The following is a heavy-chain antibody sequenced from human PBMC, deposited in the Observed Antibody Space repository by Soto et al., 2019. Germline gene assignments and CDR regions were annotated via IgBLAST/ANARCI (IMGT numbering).Heavy chain of an antibody. Sequence: PGGSLRLSCAASGFTFSDYYMSWIRQAPGKGLEWVSYISSSGSTIYYADSVNGRFTISRDNAKNSLYLQMNSLRAEDTAVYYCARDPVVVVPAAMRNFDYWGQGTLVTVSS. V-gene: IGHV3-11*01. CDR3: ARDPVVVVPAAMRNFDY. D-gene: IGHD2-2*01. J-gene: IGHJ4*02. CDR1: GFTFSDYY. CDR2: ISSSGSTI.